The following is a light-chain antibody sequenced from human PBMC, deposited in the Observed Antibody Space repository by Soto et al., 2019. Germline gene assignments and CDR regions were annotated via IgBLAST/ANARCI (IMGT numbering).Light chain of an antibody. CDR3: QQFYKTPYT. V-gene: IGKV1-39*01. CDR2: DTS. CDR1: QSINGY. J-gene: IGKJ2*01. Sequence: DLQMTQCPSSLSASVGDTFTIKCRTSQSINGYLNWYQQKTGRAPNLLIFDTSSIHIGVPLRFSGSGSENEFTLTISGVQPEDVASYYCQQFYKTPYTFGQGTKVDIK.